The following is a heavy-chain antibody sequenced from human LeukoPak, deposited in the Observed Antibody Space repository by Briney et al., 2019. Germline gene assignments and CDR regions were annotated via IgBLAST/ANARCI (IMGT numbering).Heavy chain of an antibody. J-gene: IGHJ3*02. CDR2: IKSKTDGGTT. Sequence: PGGSLRLSCAASGFGFSSFAMSWVRQAPGKGLEWVGRIKSKTDGGTTDYAAPGKGRFTISRDDSKNTLYLQMNSLKTEDTAVYYCTTDETVKDDAFDIWGQGTMVTVSS. D-gene: IGHD4-17*01. CDR1: GFGFSSFA. CDR3: TTDETVKDDAFDI. V-gene: IGHV3-15*01.